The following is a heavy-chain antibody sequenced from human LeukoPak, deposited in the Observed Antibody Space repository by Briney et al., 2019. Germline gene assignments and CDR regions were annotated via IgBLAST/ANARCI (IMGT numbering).Heavy chain of an antibody. J-gene: IGHJ4*02. D-gene: IGHD4-17*01. V-gene: IGHV3-30*02. CDR3: ALVTVTTSRNFDY. Sequence: GGSLRLSCAASGFTFSSYGMHWVRQAPGKGVEGVAFIGYDGSNKYYADSVKGRFTISRDNSKNTLYLQMNSLRAEDTAVYYCALVTVTTSRNFDYWGQGTLVTVSS. CDR2: IGYDGSNK. CDR1: GFTFSSYG.